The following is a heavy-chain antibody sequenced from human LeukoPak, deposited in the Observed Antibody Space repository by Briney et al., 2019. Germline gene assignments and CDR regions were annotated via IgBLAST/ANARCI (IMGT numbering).Heavy chain of an antibody. Sequence: SETLTLTCTVSGGSIVSYYWSCIRQPPGKGLEWIGYIYYTGSTNYNPSLKSRVTISVDTSKNQFSLKLSSVTAADTAVYYCARYLAAGYFDLWGRGTLVTVSS. D-gene: IGHD6-25*01. J-gene: IGHJ2*01. V-gene: IGHV4-59*08. CDR3: ARYLAAGYFDL. CDR1: GGSIVSYY. CDR2: IYYTGST.